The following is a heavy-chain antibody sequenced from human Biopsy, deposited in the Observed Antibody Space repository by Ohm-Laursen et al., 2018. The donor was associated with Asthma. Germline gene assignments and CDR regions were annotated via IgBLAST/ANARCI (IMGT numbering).Heavy chain of an antibody. CDR1: GGSISSFY. CDR3: VRAVRNEQWLAPFDN. V-gene: IGHV4-59*01. D-gene: IGHD6-19*01. CDR2: VYWTGST. J-gene: IGHJ4*02. Sequence: VTLSLTCSVYGGSISSFYWSWIRQSPEKGLEWMGYVYWTGSTNYNPSLKSRITMSVDTSKNRMFLELTSVTAADTAIYYCVRAVRNEQWLAPFDNWGQGKPVTVSS.